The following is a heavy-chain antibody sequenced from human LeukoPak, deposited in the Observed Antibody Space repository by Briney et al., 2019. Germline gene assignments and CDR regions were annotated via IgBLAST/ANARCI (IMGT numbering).Heavy chain of an antibody. V-gene: IGHV4-59*08. D-gene: IGHD2-21*02. CDR3: ARLDCGGDCYVDY. Sequence: KSSETLSLTCTVSGASFTSNYWSWIRQPPGKGLEWIGYIYYSGTTTYNPSLERRVTMSVDMSKTQFSLRLNSVTSTDTAVYYCARLDCGGDCYVDYWGQGTLVTVSS. CDR1: GASFTSNY. CDR2: IYYSGTT. J-gene: IGHJ4*02.